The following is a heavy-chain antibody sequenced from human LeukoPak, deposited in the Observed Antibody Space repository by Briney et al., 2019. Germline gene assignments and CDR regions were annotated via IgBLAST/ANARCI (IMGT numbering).Heavy chain of an antibody. CDR2: ISSSSSYI. V-gene: IGHV3-21*01. CDR1: GFTFSGYS. Sequence: GGSLRLSCAASGFTFSGYSMNWVRQAPGKGLEWVSFISSSSSYIHYADSVKGRFTISRDNAKNSLYLQMNSLRAEDTAVYYCARDGSYSSSWCFDYWGQGTLVTVSS. J-gene: IGHJ4*02. CDR3: ARDGSYSSSWCFDY. D-gene: IGHD6-13*01.